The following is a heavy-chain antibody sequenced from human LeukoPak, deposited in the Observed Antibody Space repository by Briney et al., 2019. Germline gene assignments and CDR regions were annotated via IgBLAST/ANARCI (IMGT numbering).Heavy chain of an antibody. D-gene: IGHD6-13*01. V-gene: IGHV1-2*02. CDR2: INPDSGGT. J-gene: IGHJ4*02. CDR1: GYTFTDYY. Sequence: GASVKVSCKTSGYTFTDYYIHWVRQAPGQGPEWMGWINPDSGGTNFAQKFQGRVTMTRDTSISTAYMELTRLRSDDTAVYYCARVYYSSSWYEGDYWGQGTLVTVSS. CDR3: ARVYYSSSWYEGDY.